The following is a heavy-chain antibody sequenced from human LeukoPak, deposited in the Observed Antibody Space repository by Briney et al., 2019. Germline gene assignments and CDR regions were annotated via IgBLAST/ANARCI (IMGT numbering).Heavy chain of an antibody. J-gene: IGHJ4*02. CDR2: IIPIFGTA. CDR3: ASRLLWFGDYAAFDY. CDR1: GDTFSSYA. V-gene: IGHV1-69*13. Sequence: GASVKVSCKASGDTFSSYAISWVRQAPGQGLEWMGGIIPIFGTANYAQKFQGRVTITADESTSTAYMELSSLRSEDTAVYYCASRLLWFGDYAAFDYWGQGTLVTVSS. D-gene: IGHD3-10*01.